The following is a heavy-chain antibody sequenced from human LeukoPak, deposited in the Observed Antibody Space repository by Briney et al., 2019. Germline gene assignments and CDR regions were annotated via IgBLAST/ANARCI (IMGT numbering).Heavy chain of an antibody. V-gene: IGHV4-59*12. Sequence: SETLSLTCTVSGGSISSYYWSWIRQPPGKGLEWIGYIYYSGSTNYNPSLKSRVTISVDTSKNQFSLKLSSVTAADTAVYYCARTESYYYGSGSYYTRLPSYYFDYWGQGTLVTVSS. CDR3: ARTESYYYGSGSYYTRLPSYYFDY. D-gene: IGHD3-10*01. J-gene: IGHJ4*02. CDR1: GGSISSYY. CDR2: IYYSGST.